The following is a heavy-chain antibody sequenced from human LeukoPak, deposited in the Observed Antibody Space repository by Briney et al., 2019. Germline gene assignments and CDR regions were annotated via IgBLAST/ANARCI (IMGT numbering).Heavy chain of an antibody. D-gene: IGHD6-19*01. CDR3: AKDRGSGWYYCHY. CDR2: ISGDSGST. V-gene: IGHV3-43*02. CDR1: GFTFHNYA. J-gene: IGHJ4*02. Sequence: GGSLRLSCAASGFTFHNYAMYWVRQAPGKGPEWVSFISGDSGSTDYADFVKGRFTISRDNSQNSVFLQMNSLTSEDTAVYFCAKDRGSGWYYCHYGGRGTLVTVSS.